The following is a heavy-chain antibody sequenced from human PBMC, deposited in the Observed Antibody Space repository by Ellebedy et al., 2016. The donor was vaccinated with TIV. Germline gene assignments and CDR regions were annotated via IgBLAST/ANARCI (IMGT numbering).Heavy chain of an antibody. CDR1: GFTFDDYA. Sequence: GGSLRLXXAASGFTFDDYAMHWVRQAPGKGLEWVSGISWNSGSIGYADSVKGRFTISRDNAKNSLYLQMNSLRAEDTALYYCAKSVEADIVATNPTWAYYYYGVDVWGQGTTVTVSS. J-gene: IGHJ6*02. CDR2: ISWNSGSI. D-gene: IGHD5-12*01. CDR3: AKSVEADIVATNPTWAYYYYGVDV. V-gene: IGHV3-9*01.